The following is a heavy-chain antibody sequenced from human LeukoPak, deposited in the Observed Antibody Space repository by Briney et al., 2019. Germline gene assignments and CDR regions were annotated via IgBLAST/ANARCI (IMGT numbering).Heavy chain of an antibody. CDR1: GFTFSSYW. CDR3: ARTSSGWYLPLQPRRGDAFDI. Sequence: PGGSLRLSCAASGFTFSSYWMHWVRQAPGKGLVWVSRINSDGSSTSYADSVKGRFTISRDNAKNTLYLQMNSLRAEDTAVYYCARTSSGWYLPLQPRRGDAFDIWGRGTMVTVSS. J-gene: IGHJ3*02. CDR2: INSDGSST. V-gene: IGHV3-74*01. D-gene: IGHD6-19*01.